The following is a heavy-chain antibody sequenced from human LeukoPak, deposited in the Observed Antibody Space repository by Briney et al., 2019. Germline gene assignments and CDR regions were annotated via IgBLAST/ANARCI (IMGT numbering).Heavy chain of an antibody. CDR3: ASSWFGVYYFDY. J-gene: IGHJ4*02. V-gene: IGHV4-59*01. D-gene: IGHD3-10*01. CDR1: GGSISSYY. CDR2: IYYSGST. Sequence: TSETLSLTCTVSGGSISSYYWSWIRQPPGKGLEWIGYIYYSGSTNYNPSLKSRVTISVDTSKNQFSLKLSSVTAADTAAYYCASSWFGVYYFDYWGQGTLVTVSS.